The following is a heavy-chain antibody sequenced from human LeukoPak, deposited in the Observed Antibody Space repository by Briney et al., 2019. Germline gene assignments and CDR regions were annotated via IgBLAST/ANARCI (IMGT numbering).Heavy chain of an antibody. CDR3: ARVTGSIDY. CDR2: MNPESGNT. Sequence: GASVKVSCKASGYTFTSYDINWVRQATGQGLEWMGWMNPESGNTGYAQKFQGRVTMTRDTSRSTVYMELGSLRPEDTAVYYCARVTGSIDYWGQGTLVTVSS. J-gene: IGHJ4*02. D-gene: IGHD1-26*01. V-gene: IGHV1-8*01. CDR1: GYTFTSYD.